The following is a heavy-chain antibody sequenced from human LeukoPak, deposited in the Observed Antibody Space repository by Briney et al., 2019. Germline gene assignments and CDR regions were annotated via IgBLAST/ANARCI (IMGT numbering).Heavy chain of an antibody. CDR2: IYYIRNT. CDR1: GGSVGSAGYY. J-gene: IGHJ5*02. V-gene: IGHV4-61*08. Sequence: PSETLSLTCTVSGGSVGSAGYYWSWIRQPPGGGLEWIGYIYYIRNTNYNPSLKSRVTMSLDPSKNQFSLKLNSVTAADTAVYYCARGQKHRLTGYYKASNWFDPWGQGTLVTVSS. D-gene: IGHD3-9*01. CDR3: ARGQKHRLTGYYKASNWFDP.